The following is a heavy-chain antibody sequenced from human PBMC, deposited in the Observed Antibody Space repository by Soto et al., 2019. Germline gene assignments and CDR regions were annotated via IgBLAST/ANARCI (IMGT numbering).Heavy chain of an antibody. CDR1: GFTFRGFE. V-gene: IGHV3-48*03. Sequence: GGSLRLSCVASGFTFRGFEMNWVRQAPGKGLEWLSYITASGTVTHYADSVKGRFTISRDNAQNSLFLHMSSLRADDTAMYYCARAMIIVEYGMDIWGQGTAVTVSS. J-gene: IGHJ6*02. CDR3: ARAMIIVEYGMDI. CDR2: ITASGTVT. D-gene: IGHD3-22*01.